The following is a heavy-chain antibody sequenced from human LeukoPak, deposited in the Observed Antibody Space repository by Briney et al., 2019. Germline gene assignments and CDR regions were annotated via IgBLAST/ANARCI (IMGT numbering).Heavy chain of an antibody. CDR3: AREPDA. V-gene: IGHV4-39*07. J-gene: IGHJ5*02. CDR2: VYHSGSA. CDR1: GGSISGSNYH. Sequence: SETLSLTCTVSGGSISGSNYHWGWIRQPPGKGLEWVGNVYHSGSAFYNESLGGRTTISVDTSKNHFSLKLTSVTAADTAVYYCAREPDAWGQGVLVTVSS.